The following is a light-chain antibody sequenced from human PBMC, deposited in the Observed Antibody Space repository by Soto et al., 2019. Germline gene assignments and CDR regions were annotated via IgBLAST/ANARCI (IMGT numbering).Light chain of an antibody. J-gene: IGKJ3*01. CDR3: QQRDKWPVT. V-gene: IGKV3-11*01. CDR1: QSVGDN. Sequence: EIVLTQSPDTLSLSPGERAIFSCRASQSVGDNLAWYQHKPGQPPRLLIYDASKRATGIPARFSGGGSGTDFTLTISSLEAEDFAVYFCQQRDKWPVTFGPGTTVDIK. CDR2: DAS.